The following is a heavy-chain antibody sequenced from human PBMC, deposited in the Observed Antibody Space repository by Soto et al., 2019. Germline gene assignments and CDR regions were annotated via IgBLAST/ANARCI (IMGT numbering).Heavy chain of an antibody. D-gene: IGHD2-2*01. CDR2: ISSSSSYI. J-gene: IGHJ5*02. Sequence: GGALRLSCAASGFTFSSYSMNWVRQAPGRGLELVSSISSSSSYIYYADSVKGRFTISRDNAKNSLYLQMNSLRAEDTAVYYCASDLGYCSGTSCGPWGQGTLVTVSS. V-gene: IGHV3-21*01. CDR1: GFTFSSYS. CDR3: ASDLGYCSGTSCGP.